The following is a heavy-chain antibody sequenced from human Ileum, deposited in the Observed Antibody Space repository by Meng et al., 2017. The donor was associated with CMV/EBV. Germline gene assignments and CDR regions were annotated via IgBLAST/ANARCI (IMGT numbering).Heavy chain of an antibody. CDR1: GGSVSRGSYY. D-gene: IGHD2-15*01. CDR2: ICSSGGT. Sequence: SETLSLTCTVSGGSVSRGSYYWSWVRQPPGRGPEWIGYICSSGGTNYNPSLGGRVTISVDTSKNQFSLNLSSVTTADTAVYYCARAIARGSYYYGLDIWGPGTTVTVSS. J-gene: IGHJ6*02. CDR3: ARAIARGSYYYGLDI. V-gene: IGHV4-61*01.